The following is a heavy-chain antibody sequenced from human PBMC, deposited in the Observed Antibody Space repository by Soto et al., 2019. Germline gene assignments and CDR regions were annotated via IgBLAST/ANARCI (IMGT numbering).Heavy chain of an antibody. J-gene: IGHJ4*02. CDR2: INAGNGNT. D-gene: IGHD5-12*01. V-gene: IGHV1-3*01. Sequence: ASVKVSCKASGYTFTNYAIHWVRQAPGQRLEWMGWINAGNGNTKYSQKFQGRVTITRDTSASTAYMELSSLRSEDTAVYYCVRDSPIGSTFSGYDGIDYWGQGTLVTVSS. CDR1: GYTFTNYA. CDR3: VRDSPIGSTFSGYDGIDY.